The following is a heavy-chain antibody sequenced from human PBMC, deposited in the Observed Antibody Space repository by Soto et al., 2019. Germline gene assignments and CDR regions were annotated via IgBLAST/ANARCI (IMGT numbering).Heavy chain of an antibody. CDR1: GFTFSSYA. D-gene: IGHD3-10*01. V-gene: IGHV3-30-3*01. CDR3: ARVNPITMVRGVFEY. J-gene: IGHJ4*02. Sequence: GGSLRLSCAASGFTFSSYAMHWVRQAPGKGLEWVAVISYDGSNKYYADSVKGRFTISRDNSKNTLYLQMNSLRAEDTAVYYCARVNPITMVRGVFEYWGQGTLVTVSS. CDR2: ISYDGSNK.